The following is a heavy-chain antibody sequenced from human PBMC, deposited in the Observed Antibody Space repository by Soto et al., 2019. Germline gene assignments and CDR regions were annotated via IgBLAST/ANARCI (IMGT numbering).Heavy chain of an antibody. Sequence: QVQLQESGPGLVKPSQTLSLTCSVSGESISSGGYYWSWIRHHPGKGLEWIGYIYDSESAYYNPSLKRRGTISMDTSKNHFAMSLSSVTAADTAVYYCARASSSSSAADYWGQGTLATVSS. V-gene: IGHV4-31*03. D-gene: IGHD6-6*01. CDR2: IYDSESA. CDR1: GESISSGGYY. CDR3: ARASSSSSAADY. J-gene: IGHJ4*02.